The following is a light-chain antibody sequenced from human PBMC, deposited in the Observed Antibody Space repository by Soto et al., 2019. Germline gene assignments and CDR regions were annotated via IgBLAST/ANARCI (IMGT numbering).Light chain of an antibody. J-gene: IGKJ5*01. V-gene: IGKV1-33*01. CDR2: EAS. CDR3: QQNDNLPIT. Sequence: DIQMTQSPSSLSASVGDRVTITCQASQDIKKYLNWYQQEPGKAPKLLINEASNLETGVPSRFSGSGSGTDFTLTISSLQPEDIATYYCQQNDNLPITFGQGTRLEIK. CDR1: QDIKKY.